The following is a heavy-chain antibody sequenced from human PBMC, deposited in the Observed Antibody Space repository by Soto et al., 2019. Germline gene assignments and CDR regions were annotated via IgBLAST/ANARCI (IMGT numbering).Heavy chain of an antibody. CDR3: AKAGYCTGVSCYFYYFDS. CDR1: GFTFNNYA. Sequence: EVQLLESGGGLLQPGGSLRLSCSASGFTFNNYAMAWVRQAPGEGLEWVSGIGGSGATPYYADSVKGRFTISRDNYKNTLFLQMNSLSAEDTAVYFCAKAGYCTGVSCYFYYFDSWGQGTLVTVSS. V-gene: IGHV3-23*01. J-gene: IGHJ4*02. CDR2: IGGSGATP. D-gene: IGHD2-15*01.